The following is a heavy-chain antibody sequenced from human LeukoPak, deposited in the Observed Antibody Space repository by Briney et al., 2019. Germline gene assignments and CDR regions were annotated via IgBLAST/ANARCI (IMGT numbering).Heavy chain of an antibody. J-gene: IGHJ6*03. V-gene: IGHV4-4*07. CDR1: GGSISSYY. D-gene: IGHD6-13*01. Sequence: SETLSLTCTVSGGSISSYYWSWIRQPAGKGLEWIGRIYTSGSTNYNPSLKRRVTMSVDTSKNQFSLKLSSVTAADTAVYYCSGRYSSSPASRGDYYMDVWGKGTTVTVSS. CDR3: SGRYSSSPASRGDYYMDV. CDR2: IYTSGST.